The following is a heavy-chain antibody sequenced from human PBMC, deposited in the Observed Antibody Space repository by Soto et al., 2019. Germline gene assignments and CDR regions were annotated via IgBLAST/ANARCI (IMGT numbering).Heavy chain of an antibody. CDR3: AQVMNSGWYLAY. Sequence: LRLSCAASGFTFSDYAMSWVRQAPGKGLEWVSAISGSGGTTYYADSVKGRFTISRDNSKDTMYLQVNSLRAEDTAIYYCAQVMNSGWYLAYWGQGTLVTVSS. D-gene: IGHD6-19*01. V-gene: IGHV3-23*01. J-gene: IGHJ4*02. CDR1: GFTFSDYA. CDR2: ISGSGGTT.